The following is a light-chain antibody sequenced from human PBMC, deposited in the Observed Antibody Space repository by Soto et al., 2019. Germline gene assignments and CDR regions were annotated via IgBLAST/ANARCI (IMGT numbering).Light chain of an antibody. CDR1: QGVDNY. CDR3: QHYNTALET. Sequence: QMTQSPSSLSASIGDRVTITCRASQGVDNYLAWYQQRPGKVPRLLIYAASTLQSGVPSRFSGSRSGADFTLTISSLQPEDVATYSCQHYNTALETFGQGTRVEIK. J-gene: IGKJ1*01. V-gene: IGKV1-27*01. CDR2: AAS.